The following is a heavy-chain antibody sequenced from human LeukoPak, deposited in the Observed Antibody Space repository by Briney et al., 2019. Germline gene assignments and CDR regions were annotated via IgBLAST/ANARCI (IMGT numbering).Heavy chain of an antibody. J-gene: IGHJ4*02. CDR2: MSYSGST. CDR1: GGSISDYY. V-gene: IGHV4-59*12. CDR3: ARDRYYYDSSGYSRFDY. Sequence: SETLSLTCTVSGGSISDYYWNWIRQPPGKGLEWIGYMSYSGSTNYNPSLKSRVTMSVDTSKNQFSLKLSSVTAADTAVYYCARDRYYYDSSGYSRFDYWGQGTLVTVSS. D-gene: IGHD3-22*01.